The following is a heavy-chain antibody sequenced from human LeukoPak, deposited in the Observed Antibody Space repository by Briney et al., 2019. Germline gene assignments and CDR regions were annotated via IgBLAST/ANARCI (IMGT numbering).Heavy chain of an antibody. CDR3: ARKGANYLFDH. CDR1: GDSMSSYH. D-gene: IGHD4/OR15-4a*01. CDR2: ISGSGST. J-gene: IGHJ4*02. Sequence: SETLSLTCTVSGDSMSSYHWSWIRQSPGKGLEWIGYISGSGSTNYKPSLRSRVTISRDTSKNQFSLRVSSVTAADTAVYYCARKGANYLFDHWGQGTLVTVSS. V-gene: IGHV4-4*09.